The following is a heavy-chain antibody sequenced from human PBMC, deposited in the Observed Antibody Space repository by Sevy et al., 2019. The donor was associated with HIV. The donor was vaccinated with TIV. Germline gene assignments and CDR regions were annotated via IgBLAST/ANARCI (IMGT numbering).Heavy chain of an antibody. V-gene: IGHV3-30*04. D-gene: IGHD6-6*01. CDR3: ARGLAALPGYYYGLDV. CDR2: ILYDGSNK. Sequence: GGSLRLSCTASGFTFSNYAMYWVRQAPGKGLEWVTSILYDGSNKYYADSLKGRFTISRDNSKNMLYLQMNSLRVEDTAIYYCARGLAALPGYYYGLDVWGQGTTVTVSS. J-gene: IGHJ6*02. CDR1: GFTFSNYA.